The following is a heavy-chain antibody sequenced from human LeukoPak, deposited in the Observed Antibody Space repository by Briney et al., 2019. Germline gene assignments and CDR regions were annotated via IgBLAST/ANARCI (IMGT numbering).Heavy chain of an antibody. CDR1: GFTFSSYA. Sequence: GGSLRLSCVASGFTFSSYAMSWVRQAPGKGLEWVSAISGSGGSTYYADSVKGRFTISRDNSKNTLYLQMNSLRAEDTAVYYCAKHYCSSTSCHGDYWGQGTLVTVSS. D-gene: IGHD2-2*01. CDR3: AKHYCSSTSCHGDY. J-gene: IGHJ4*02. V-gene: IGHV3-23*01. CDR2: ISGSGGST.